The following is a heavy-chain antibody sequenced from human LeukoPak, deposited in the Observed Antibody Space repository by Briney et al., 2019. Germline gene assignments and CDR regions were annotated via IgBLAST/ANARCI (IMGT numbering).Heavy chain of an antibody. J-gene: IGHJ5*02. V-gene: IGHV3-23*01. D-gene: IGHD3-22*01. CDR3: AKSAYGLGAWLSVS. Sequence: PGGSLRLSCAASGFTFSSYAMSWVRLAPGKGLEWVSAISGSGGSTYYADSVKGRFTISRDNSKNTLYLQMNSLRAEDTAVYYCAKSAYGLGAWLSVSWGQGTLVTVSS. CDR1: GFTFSSYA. CDR2: ISGSGGST.